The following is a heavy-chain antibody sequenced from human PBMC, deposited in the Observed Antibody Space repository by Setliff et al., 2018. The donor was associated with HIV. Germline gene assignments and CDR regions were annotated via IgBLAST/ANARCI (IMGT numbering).Heavy chain of an antibody. D-gene: IGHD3-10*01. V-gene: IGHV1-58*01. CDR3: ARDYYGSGSYFILDY. J-gene: IGHJ4*02. CDR1: GFSFSNNA. Sequence: GASVKVSCKPSGFSFSNNAVQWVRQARGQRLEWIGWIVVGSGNTGYAQKLQGRVTMTTDTSTSTAYMELRSLRSDDAAVYYCARDYYGSGSYFILDYWGPGTLVTVSS. CDR2: IVVGSGNT.